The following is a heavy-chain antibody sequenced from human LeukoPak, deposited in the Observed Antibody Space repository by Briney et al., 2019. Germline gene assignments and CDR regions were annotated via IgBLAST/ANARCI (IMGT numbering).Heavy chain of an antibody. Sequence: GGSLRLSCAASGFTFSSYAMNWVRQAPGKGLEWVSGISGSGGSTYYADSVKGRFTITRDNSKNTLYLQMNSLRGEDTAVYFCAKGWAMATYFDYWGQGTLVTVSS. D-gene: IGHD5-18*01. CDR1: GFTFSSYA. CDR2: ISGSGGST. V-gene: IGHV3-23*01. CDR3: AKGWAMATYFDY. J-gene: IGHJ4*02.